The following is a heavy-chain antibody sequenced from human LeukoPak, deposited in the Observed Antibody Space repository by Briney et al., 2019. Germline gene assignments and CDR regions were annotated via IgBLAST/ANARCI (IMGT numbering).Heavy chain of an antibody. V-gene: IGHV3-30*03. CDR1: GFTFSSYG. D-gene: IGHD2-15*01. Sequence: LPGGSLRLSCAASGFTFSSYGMHWVRQAPGKGLEWVAVISYDGSNKYYADSVKGRFTISRDNSKNTLYLQMNSLRAEDTAVYYCARVAATEYYYYYYMDVWGKGTTVTVSS. J-gene: IGHJ6*03. CDR2: ISYDGSNK. CDR3: ARVAATEYYYYYYMDV.